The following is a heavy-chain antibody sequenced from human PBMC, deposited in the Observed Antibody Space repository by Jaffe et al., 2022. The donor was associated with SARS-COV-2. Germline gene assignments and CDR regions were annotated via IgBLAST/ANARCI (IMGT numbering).Heavy chain of an antibody. CDR2: IYYSGTT. CDR1: GGSISSSSYY. J-gene: IGHJ4*02. Sequence: QLQLQESGPGLVKPSETLSLTCTVSGGSISSSSYYWGWIRQPPGKGLEWIGSIYYSGTTYYNPSLESRVTISVDTSKSQVSLKLNSVTAADTAVYYCALSRDFWSGPGDYWGQGTLVTVSS. D-gene: IGHD3-3*01. CDR3: ALSRDFWSGPGDY. V-gene: IGHV4-39*01.